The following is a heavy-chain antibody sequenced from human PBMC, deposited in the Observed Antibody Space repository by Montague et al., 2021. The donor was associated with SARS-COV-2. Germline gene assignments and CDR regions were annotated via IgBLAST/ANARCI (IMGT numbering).Heavy chain of an antibody. Sequence: SLRLSCAPSGFTFSHYAIHWVRQSPGKGLEWVSIISYDGRHKYYADSVKGRFTISRDNSKNTLYLQMNSLRAEDTAVYYCASDLDYLDTSGYFFDFCGQGTLVTVSS. CDR2: ISYDGRHK. D-gene: IGHD3-22*01. V-gene: IGHV3-30*04. J-gene: IGHJ4*02. CDR3: ASDLDYLDTSGYFFDF. CDR1: GFTFSHYA.